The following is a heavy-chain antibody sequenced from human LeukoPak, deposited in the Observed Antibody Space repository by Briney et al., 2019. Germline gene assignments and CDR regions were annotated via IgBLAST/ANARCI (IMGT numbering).Heavy chain of an antibody. J-gene: IGHJ4*02. V-gene: IGHV1-69*04. CDR1: GGTFSSYA. CDR2: IIPILGIA. D-gene: IGHD3-10*01. Sequence: SVKVSCKASGGTFSSYAITWVRQAPGQGLEWMGRIIPILGIANYAQKFQGRVTITADKSTSTAYMELSSLRSEDTAVYYCARDAMVRGVIHDYWGQGTLVTVSS. CDR3: ARDAMVRGVIHDY.